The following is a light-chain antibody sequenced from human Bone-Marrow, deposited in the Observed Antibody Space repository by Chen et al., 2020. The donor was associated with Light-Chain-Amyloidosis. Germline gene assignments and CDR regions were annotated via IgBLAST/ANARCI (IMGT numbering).Light chain of an antibody. CDR3: QSADRSGTYEVI. J-gene: IGLJ2*01. Sequence: SYELTQPPSVSVSPGQTARITCSGDDLPTKYAYWYQQKPGQAPVLVIHRDTERPSGISELFSGSSSGTKATLIISGVQAEDEADYHCQSADRSGTYEVIFGGGTKLTVL. V-gene: IGLV3-25*03. CDR2: RDT. CDR1: DLPTKY.